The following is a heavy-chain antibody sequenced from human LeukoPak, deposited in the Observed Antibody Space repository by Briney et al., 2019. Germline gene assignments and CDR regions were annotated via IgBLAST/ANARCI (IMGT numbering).Heavy chain of an antibody. CDR3: ARDSPALVPAAHAFDI. D-gene: IGHD2-2*01. J-gene: IGHJ3*02. CDR1: GYTFTSYG. CDR2: ISAYNGNT. Sequence: ASVKVSCKASGYTFTSYGISWVRQAPGQGLEWMGWISAYNGNTNYAQKLQGRVTMTTDTSTSTAYMELRSLRSDDTAVYYCARDSPALVPAAHAFDIWGQGTMVTVSS. V-gene: IGHV1-18*01.